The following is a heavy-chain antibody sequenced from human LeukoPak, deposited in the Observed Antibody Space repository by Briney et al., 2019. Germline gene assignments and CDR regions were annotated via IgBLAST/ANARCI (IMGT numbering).Heavy chain of an antibody. CDR1: AFTFSSYA. Sequence: GRYLRRSSAAAAFTFSSYAMHRVRQAPGKGLEWGAVTSYDGSNKYYADSVKGRFTISRDNSKTTLYLQMDSLGADDTAVYYCARDKSAFDWLFSFDYWGQGTLVTVSS. J-gene: IGHJ4*02. CDR2: TSYDGSNK. V-gene: IGHV3-30*04. CDR3: ARDKSAFDWLFSFDY. D-gene: IGHD3-9*01.